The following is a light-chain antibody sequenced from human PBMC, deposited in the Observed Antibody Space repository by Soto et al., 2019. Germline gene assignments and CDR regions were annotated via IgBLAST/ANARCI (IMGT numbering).Light chain of an antibody. CDR1: SSDVGGYTY. CDR3: ISYAGNNVWV. V-gene: IGLV2-8*01. CDR2: EVN. Sequence: QSVLTQPPSASGSPGQSVTISCTGTSSDVGGYTYVSWYQQHPDKAPKLMIYEVNKRPPGVPDRFSGSKSGNTASLTVSGLQTEDEADYYCISYAGNNVWVFGGGTKPTVL. J-gene: IGLJ3*02.